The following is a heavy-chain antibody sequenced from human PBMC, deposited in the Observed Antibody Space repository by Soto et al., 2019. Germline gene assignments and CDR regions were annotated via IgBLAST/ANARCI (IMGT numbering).Heavy chain of an antibody. D-gene: IGHD3-9*01. V-gene: IGHV3-7*03. J-gene: IGHJ4*02. CDR2: IKQDGSEK. CDR3: ARDRDWALDY. Sequence: GGTLRLSCGASGFTFSSYWMMWVRQAPGKGLEWVANIKQDGSEKYYVDSVRGRFTISRDNAKNSLHLQMNSLRAEDTAVYYCARDRDWALDYWGRGTLVTVSS. CDR1: GFTFSSYW.